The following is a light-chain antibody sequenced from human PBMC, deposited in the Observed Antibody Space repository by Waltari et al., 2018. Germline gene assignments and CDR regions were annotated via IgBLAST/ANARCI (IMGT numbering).Light chain of an antibody. Sequence: QLVLTQSPSASASLGASVKLTCTLSSGHSSYAIAWHQRQPEKGPRFLMKLNTAGSHTKGVGIPDRFAGSSSGAERYLTISRRQSEDEADYSCPSWGTGTVEFGGGTKLTVL. CDR3: PSWGTGTVE. CDR2: LNTAGSH. V-gene: IGLV4-69*01. J-gene: IGLJ3*02. CDR1: SGHSSYA.